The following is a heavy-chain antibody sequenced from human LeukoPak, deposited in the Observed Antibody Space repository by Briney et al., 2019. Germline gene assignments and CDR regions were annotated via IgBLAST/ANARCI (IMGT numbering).Heavy chain of an antibody. J-gene: IGHJ4*02. V-gene: IGHV1-18*01. Sequence: ASVKVSCKASGYTLTSYGISWVRQAPGQGLEWMGWISAYNGNTNYAQKLQGRVTMTTDTSTSTAHMELRSLRSDDTAVYYCARGGDIAVAGTMDFDYWGQGTLVTVSS. D-gene: IGHD6-19*01. CDR3: ARGGDIAVAGTMDFDY. CDR1: GYTLTSYG. CDR2: ISAYNGNT.